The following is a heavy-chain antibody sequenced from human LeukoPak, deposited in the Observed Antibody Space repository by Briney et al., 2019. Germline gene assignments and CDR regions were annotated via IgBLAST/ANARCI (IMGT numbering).Heavy chain of an antibody. J-gene: IGHJ5*02. Sequence: GGSLRLSCAASGFTFSSYAMHWVRQAPGKGLEWVAVISYDGSNKYYADSVKGRFTISRDNSKNTLYLQMNSLRAEDTAVYYCARERVTVAGFHPWGQGTLVTVSS. CDR1: GFTFSSYA. D-gene: IGHD6-19*01. CDR3: ARERVTVAGFHP. V-gene: IGHV3-30-3*01. CDR2: ISYDGSNK.